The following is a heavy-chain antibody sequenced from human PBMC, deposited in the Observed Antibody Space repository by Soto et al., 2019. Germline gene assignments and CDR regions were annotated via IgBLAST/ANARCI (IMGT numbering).Heavy chain of an antibody. CDR1: GGSISSGDYY. D-gene: IGHD6-13*01. V-gene: IGHV4-30-4*01. J-gene: IGHJ5*02. Sequence: SETLSLTCTVSGGSISSGDYYWSWIRQPPGKGLEWIGYIYHSGSTNYNPSLKSRVTISVDKSKNQFSLKLSSVTAADTAVYYCARRRQQLAYNWFDPWGQGTLVTVSS. CDR3: ARRRQQLAYNWFDP. CDR2: IYHSGST.